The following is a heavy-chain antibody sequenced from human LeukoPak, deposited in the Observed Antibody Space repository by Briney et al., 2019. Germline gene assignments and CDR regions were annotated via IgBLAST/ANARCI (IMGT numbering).Heavy chain of an antibody. V-gene: IGHV3-48*04. CDR3: ARVVPFTNYFDY. CDR1: GFTFSNYN. CDR2: ISRTSSTL. Sequence: GGSLRLSCAASGFTFSNYNMNWVRQAPGKGLEWISYISRTSSTLYYADSVKGRLTISRDNAKNSLYLQINSLRAEDTAVYYCARVVPFTNYFDYWGQGTLVTVSS. J-gene: IGHJ4*02.